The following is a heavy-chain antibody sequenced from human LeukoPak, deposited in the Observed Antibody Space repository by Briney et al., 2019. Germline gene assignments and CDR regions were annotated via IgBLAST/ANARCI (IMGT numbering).Heavy chain of an antibody. CDR2: IYHSGST. V-gene: IGHV4-30-2*01. CDR1: GGSITSGDYY. CDR3: ARSLIGYCTSTSCYRRVDP. Sequence: SQTLSLTCTVSGGSITSGDYYWSWFRQPPGKGLEWIGYIYHSGSTYYNPSLKSRVTISVDRSRNQFSLKLTSVTAADTATYYCARSLIGYCTSTSCYRRVDPWGQGTLVTVSS. D-gene: IGHD2-2*01. J-gene: IGHJ5*02.